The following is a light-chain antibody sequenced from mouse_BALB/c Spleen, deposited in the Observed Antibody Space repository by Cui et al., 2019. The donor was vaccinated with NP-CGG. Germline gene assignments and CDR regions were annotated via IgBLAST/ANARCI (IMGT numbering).Light chain of an antibody. V-gene: IGLV1*01. Sequence: AVVPQDSALTTSPGETVTFTCRSSTGAVTTSNYANWVQEKPDHLFTGLIGGTNNRAPGVPARFSGSLIGDKAALTITGAQTEDEAIYFCALWYSNHWVFGGGTKLTVL. CDR1: TGAVTTSNY. J-gene: IGLJ1*01. CDR3: ALWYSNHWV. CDR2: GTN.